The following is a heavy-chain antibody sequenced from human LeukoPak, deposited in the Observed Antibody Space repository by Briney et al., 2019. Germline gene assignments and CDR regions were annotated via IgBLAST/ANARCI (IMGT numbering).Heavy chain of an antibody. J-gene: IGHJ4*02. CDR1: GGSISSSSYY. Sequence: SETLSLTCTVSGGSISSSSYYWGWIRQPPGKGLEWIGSIYYSGSSYYNPSLRSRVTISVDTSKNQFSLKLSSVPAADTAVYYCARSPRYSTSSFDYFEYWGQGTLVTVSS. CDR2: IYYSGSS. CDR3: ARSPRYSTSSFDYFEY. D-gene: IGHD6-6*01. V-gene: IGHV4-39*01.